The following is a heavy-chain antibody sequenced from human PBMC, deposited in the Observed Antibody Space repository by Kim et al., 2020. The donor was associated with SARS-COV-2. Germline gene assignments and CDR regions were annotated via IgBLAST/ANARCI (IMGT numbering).Heavy chain of an antibody. Sequence: GGSLRLSCAASGFTFSSYAMHWVRQAPGKGLEWVAVISYDGSNKYYADSVKGRFTISRDNSKNTLYLQMNSLRAEDTAVYYCASEGSSGYYPRVGWFDPWGQGTLVTVSS. CDR1: GFTFSSYA. V-gene: IGHV3-30-3*01. J-gene: IGHJ5*02. CDR3: ASEGSSGYYPRVGWFDP. CDR2: ISYDGSNK. D-gene: IGHD3-22*01.